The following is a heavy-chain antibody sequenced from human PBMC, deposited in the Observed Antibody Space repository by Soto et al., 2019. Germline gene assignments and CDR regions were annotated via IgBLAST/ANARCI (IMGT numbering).Heavy chain of an antibody. Sequence: GGSLRLSCAASGFTFSSYGMHWVRQAPGKGLEWVAVIWYDGSNKYYADSVKGRFTISRDNSKNTLYLQMNSLRAEDTAVYYCARDEAGQPLLTAPLDYWDQEALVTVSS. V-gene: IGHV3-33*01. D-gene: IGHD2-21*02. CDR2: IWYDGSNK. CDR3: ARDEAGQPLLTAPLDY. J-gene: IGHJ4*02. CDR1: GFTFSSYG.